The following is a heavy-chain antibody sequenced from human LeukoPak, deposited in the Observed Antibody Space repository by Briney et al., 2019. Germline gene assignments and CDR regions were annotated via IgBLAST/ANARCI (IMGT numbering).Heavy chain of an antibody. CDR2: INPNSGGT. Sequence: GASVKVSCKASGYTFTSYGISWVRQAPGQGLEWMGWINPNSGGTNYAQKFQGRVTMTRDTSISTAYMELSRLRSDDTAVYYCARTGPTYSSGWSGGIDYWGQGTLVTVSS. CDR3: ARTGPTYSSGWSGGIDY. D-gene: IGHD6-19*01. V-gene: IGHV1-2*02. CDR1: GYTFTSYG. J-gene: IGHJ4*02.